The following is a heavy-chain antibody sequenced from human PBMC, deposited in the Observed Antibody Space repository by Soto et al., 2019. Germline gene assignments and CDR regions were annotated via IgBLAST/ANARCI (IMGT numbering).Heavy chain of an antibody. CDR2: VNPTGST. J-gene: IGHJ3*02. CDR3: ARSREQWLVDAFDI. V-gene: IGHV4-34*01. Sequence: PSETLSLTCAVYGGSFSGYYWSWIRQSPGKGLEWIGEVNPTGSTKYNPSLKSRVTISVDTSKNQFSLNLNSVTAADTGLYYCARSREQWLVDAFDIWGQGTMVTVSS. CDR1: GGSFSGYY. D-gene: IGHD6-19*01.